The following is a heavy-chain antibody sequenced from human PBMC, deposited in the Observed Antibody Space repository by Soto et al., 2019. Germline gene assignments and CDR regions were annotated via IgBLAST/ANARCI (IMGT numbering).Heavy chain of an antibody. D-gene: IGHD2-21*01. CDR2: IYSAENT. CDR1: GGSVSSNSYS. Sequence: SETLSLTCTVSGGSVSSNSYSWGWIRQSPGKGLEWIATIYSAENTYYHPSLLSQVTISVDTSMNEFSLGLSSVTAADTAVYYCARLKSSTYFDYWGQGTLVTVSS. CDR3: ARLKSSTYFDY. V-gene: IGHV4-39*01. J-gene: IGHJ4*02.